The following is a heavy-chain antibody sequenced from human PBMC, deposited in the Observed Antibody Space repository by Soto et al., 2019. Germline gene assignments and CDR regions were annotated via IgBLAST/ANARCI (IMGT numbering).Heavy chain of an antibody. V-gene: IGHV4-59*01. CDR3: ARGPGIAAAESYYYYGMDV. D-gene: IGHD6-25*01. CDR1: GGPITSYY. CDR2: IYYSGST. Sequence: KPSETLSLTCTVSGGPITSYYWSWIRQAPGKGLEWIGYIYYSGSTSYNPSLKSRVTISVDTSKNQFSLRLTSVSAADTAVYYCARGPGIAAAESYYYYGMDVWGQGTTVTVSS. J-gene: IGHJ6*02.